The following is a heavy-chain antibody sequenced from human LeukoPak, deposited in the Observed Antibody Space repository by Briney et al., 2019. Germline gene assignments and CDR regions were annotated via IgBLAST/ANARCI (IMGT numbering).Heavy chain of an antibody. Sequence: GGSLRLSCAASGFTVSSNYMSWVRQAPGKGLEWVSVIYSGGNTYYADSVEGRFTISRDNSKNTLYLQMNSLRAEDTAVYCCARGIGSQLRSGWFDPWGQGTLVTVSS. CDR2: IYSGGNT. V-gene: IGHV3-66*01. CDR3: ARGIGSQLRSGWFDP. J-gene: IGHJ5*02. CDR1: GFTVSSNY. D-gene: IGHD3-3*01.